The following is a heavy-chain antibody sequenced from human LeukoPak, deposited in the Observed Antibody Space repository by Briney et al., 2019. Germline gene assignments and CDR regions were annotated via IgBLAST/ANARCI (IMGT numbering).Heavy chain of an antibody. D-gene: IGHD4-17*01. V-gene: IGHV1-18*01. CDR2: TSAYNGNT. J-gene: IGHJ4*02. CDR3: AREHYGDYVSYFDY. Sequence: ASVKVSCKASGYTFTGYGISWVRQAPGQGLEWMGWTSAYNGNTNYAQKLQGRVTMTTDTSTSTAYMELRSLRSDDTAVYYCAREHYGDYVSYFDYWGQGTLVTVSS. CDR1: GYTFTGYG.